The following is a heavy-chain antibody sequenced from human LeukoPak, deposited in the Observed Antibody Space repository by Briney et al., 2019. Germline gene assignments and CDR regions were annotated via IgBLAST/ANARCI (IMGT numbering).Heavy chain of an antibody. CDR2: IIPIFGTA. Sequence: ASVKVSCKASGGTFSSYAISWVRQAPGQGLEWMGGIIPIFGTANYAQKFQGRVTITADESTSTAYMELSSLRSEDTAVYYCATYSSSNAREFQYWGQGTLVTVSS. D-gene: IGHD2-2*01. J-gene: IGHJ1*01. CDR1: GGTFSSYA. V-gene: IGHV1-69*13. CDR3: ATYSSSNAREFQY.